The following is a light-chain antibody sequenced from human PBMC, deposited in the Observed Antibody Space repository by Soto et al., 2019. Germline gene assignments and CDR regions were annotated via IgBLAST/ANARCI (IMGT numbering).Light chain of an antibody. V-gene: IGLV4-69*01. J-gene: IGLJ2*01. Sequence: QSVLTQSPSASASLGASVKLTCTLSSGHSSYAIAWHQQQPEKGPRYLMKLNSDGSHSKGDGIPDRFSGSSSGAERYLTSASLQSEDEADYYCQTWGTGIKVFGGATKVTVL. CDR3: QTWGTGIKV. CDR2: LNSDGSH. CDR1: SGHSSYA.